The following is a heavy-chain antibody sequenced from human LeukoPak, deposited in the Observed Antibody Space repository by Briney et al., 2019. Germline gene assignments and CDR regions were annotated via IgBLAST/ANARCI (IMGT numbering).Heavy chain of an antibody. V-gene: IGHV1-3*01. Sequence: ASVEVSCKASGYTFTSYAMHWVRQAPGQRLEWMGWINAGNGNTKYSQKFQGRVTITRDTSASTAYMELSSLRSEDTAVYYCARDGGYCSSTSCYSFDYWGQGTLVTVSS. D-gene: IGHD2-2*01. J-gene: IGHJ4*02. CDR1: GYTFTSYA. CDR3: ARDGGYCSSTSCYSFDY. CDR2: INAGNGNT.